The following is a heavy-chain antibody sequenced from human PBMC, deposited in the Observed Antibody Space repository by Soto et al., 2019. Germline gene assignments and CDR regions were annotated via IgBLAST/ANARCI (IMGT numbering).Heavy chain of an antibody. CDR3: ARDEYSSSPGTRYYYGIDV. CDR2: ISAYNGKT. J-gene: IGHJ6*02. V-gene: IGHV1-18*01. CDR1: GYTFTSYG. D-gene: IGHD6-6*01. Sequence: QVQLVQSGAEVKKPGASVKVSCKASGYTFTSYGISWVRQAPGQGLEWLGWISAYNGKTNYARKFQGGVTMTADISTSTAYMELRSLRSDDTAVYYCARDEYSSSPGTRYYYGIDVWGQGTTVTVSS.